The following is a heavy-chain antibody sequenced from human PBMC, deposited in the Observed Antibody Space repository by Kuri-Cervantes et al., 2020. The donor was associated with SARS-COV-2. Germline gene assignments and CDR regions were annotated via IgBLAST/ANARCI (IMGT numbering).Heavy chain of an antibody. D-gene: IGHD5-24*01. J-gene: IGHJ5*02. CDR1: GYTFTGYY. Sequence: ASVNVSCKASGYTFTGYYMHWVRQAPGQGLEWMGWINPNSGGTNYAQKFQGRVTMTRDTSISTAYMELSRLRSDDTAVYYCARDGAEIAVHNWFDPWGQGTLVTVSS. CDR2: INPNSGGT. CDR3: ARDGAEIAVHNWFDP. V-gene: IGHV1-2*02.